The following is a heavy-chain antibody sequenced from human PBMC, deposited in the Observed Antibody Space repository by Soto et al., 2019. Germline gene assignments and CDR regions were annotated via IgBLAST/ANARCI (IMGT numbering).Heavy chain of an antibody. Sequence: QVQLQESGPGLVKPSQTLSLTCTVSGGSISSGGYYWSWTRQHPGKGLEWIGYIYNSGSTYYNPSLQRRVTIAAGTSKNQFSLKLSSGTAADKAMYYCARDPAPWGQGTLVTVSS. J-gene: IGHJ5*02. V-gene: IGHV4-31*03. CDR3: ARDPAP. CDR1: GGSISSGGYY. CDR2: IYNSGST.